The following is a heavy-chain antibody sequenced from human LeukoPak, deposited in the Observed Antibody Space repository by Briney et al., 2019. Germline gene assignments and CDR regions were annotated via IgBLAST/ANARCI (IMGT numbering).Heavy chain of an antibody. V-gene: IGHV4-59*01. CDR3: ARGVYIAAAQYGY. CDR1: GGSISSYY. D-gene: IGHD6-13*01. J-gene: IGHJ4*02. CDR2: IYYSGTT. Sequence: SETLSLTCTVSGGSISSYYWSWIRQPSGKGLEWIGYIYYSGTTNYNPSLKSRVTISVDTSKNQFPLKLSSVTAADTAVYYCARGVYIAAAQYGYWGQGTLVPVSS.